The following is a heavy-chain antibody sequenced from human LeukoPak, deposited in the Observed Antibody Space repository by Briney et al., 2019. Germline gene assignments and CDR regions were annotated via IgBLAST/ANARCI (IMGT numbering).Heavy chain of an antibody. CDR1: GFTFSSYG. Sequence: GGSLRLSCAASGFTFSSYGMHWVRQAPGKGLEWVAFIRYDGSNKYYADSVKGRFTISRDNSKNTLYLQMNSLRAEDTAVYYCAKDILRGYYGSGLPDAFDIWGQGTMVTVSS. V-gene: IGHV3-30*02. J-gene: IGHJ3*02. D-gene: IGHD3-10*01. CDR3: AKDILRGYYGSGLPDAFDI. CDR2: IRYDGSNK.